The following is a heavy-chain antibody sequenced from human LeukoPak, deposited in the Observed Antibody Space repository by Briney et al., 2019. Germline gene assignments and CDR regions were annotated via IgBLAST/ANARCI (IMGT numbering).Heavy chain of an antibody. CDR1: GYTFTSYY. V-gene: IGHV1-46*01. Sequence: ASVTVSCKASGYTFTSYYMHWVRQAPGQGLEWMGIINPSGCSTSYAQKFQGRVTMTRDTSTSTVYMELSSLRSEDTAVYYCARDLGGSGWYNYWGQGTLVTVSS. CDR3: ARDLGGSGWYNY. CDR2: INPSGCST. J-gene: IGHJ4*02. D-gene: IGHD6-19*01.